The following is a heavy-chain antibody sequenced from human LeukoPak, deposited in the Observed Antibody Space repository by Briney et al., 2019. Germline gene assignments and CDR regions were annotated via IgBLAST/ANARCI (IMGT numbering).Heavy chain of an antibody. J-gene: IGHJ5*02. D-gene: IGHD6-13*01. CDR3: ALIASGT. CDR1: GYTLTELS. Sequence: GASVKVSCKVSGYTLTELSMHWVRQAPGKGLEWMGGFDPEDGETIYAQKFQGRVTITADESTSTAYMELSSLRSEDTAVYYCALIASGTWGQGTLVTVSS. CDR2: FDPEDGET. V-gene: IGHV1-24*01.